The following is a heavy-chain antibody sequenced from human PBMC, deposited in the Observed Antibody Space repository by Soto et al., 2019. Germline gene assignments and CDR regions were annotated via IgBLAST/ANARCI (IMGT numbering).Heavy chain of an antibody. CDR2: ISTSGSTV. V-gene: IGHV3-48*03. CDR3: VRYCSTTLCNGVATRTFDY. J-gene: IGHJ4*02. Sequence: GGSLRLSCEASGFDFRIYEMNWVRQAPGKGLEWVSYISTSGSTVYYADSVKGRFTISRDNTRNSLYLQMNSLRDEDTALYYCVRYCSTTLCNGVATRTFDYWGQGTLVTVSS. CDR1: GFDFRIYE. D-gene: IGHD2-2*01.